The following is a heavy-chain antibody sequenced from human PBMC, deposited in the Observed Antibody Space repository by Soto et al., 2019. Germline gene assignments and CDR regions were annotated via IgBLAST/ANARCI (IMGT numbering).Heavy chain of an antibody. CDR2: ISYSGST. V-gene: IGHV4-31*11. Sequence: PSETLSLTCAVSGASISSGGYHWSWIRQPPGKGLEWIGYISYSGSTYYNLSLKSRVTISLDTSKNQFSLNLTSVTAADTAVYYCAAYRTVTRTYFFGYWGQGTLVTVSS. CDR3: AAYRTVTRTYFFGY. D-gene: IGHD2-8*02. CDR1: GASISSGGYH. J-gene: IGHJ4*02.